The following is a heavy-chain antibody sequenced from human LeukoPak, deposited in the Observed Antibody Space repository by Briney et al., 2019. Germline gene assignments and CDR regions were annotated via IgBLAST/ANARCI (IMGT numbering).Heavy chain of an antibody. D-gene: IGHD2-2*01. Sequence: QPGRSLRLSCAASGFTFSTYGIHWVRQAPGKGLEWVAVISFDGTNKYYADSVKGRFTISRDNSKNTLYLQMNGLRAEDTAVYYCAKDLATRGYCSSVSCPQAHDYWGQGTLVTVSS. J-gene: IGHJ4*02. CDR1: GFTFSTYG. V-gene: IGHV3-30*18. CDR2: ISFDGTNK. CDR3: AKDLATRGYCSSVSCPQAHDY.